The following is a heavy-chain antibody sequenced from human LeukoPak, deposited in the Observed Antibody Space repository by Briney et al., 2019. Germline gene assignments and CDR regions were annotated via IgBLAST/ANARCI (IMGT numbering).Heavy chain of an antibody. V-gene: IGHV3-7*01. Sequence: PGGSLRLSCAVSGFTFSRYWMSWVRQAPGEGPEWVANIKRDGSEEYYVDSVKGRFTISRDNAMESLYLQMNSLRAEDTAVYYCARGPLGYCSTGSCAFDVWGQGTMVIVSS. J-gene: IGHJ3*01. CDR3: ARGPLGYCSTGSCAFDV. CDR1: GFTFSRYW. D-gene: IGHD2-15*01. CDR2: IKRDGSEE.